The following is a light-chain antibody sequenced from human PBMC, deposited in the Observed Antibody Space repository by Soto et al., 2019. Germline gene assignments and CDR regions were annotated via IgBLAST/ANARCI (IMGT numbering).Light chain of an antibody. CDR3: CSHTRSSTYV. CDR1: SSDVGGYNC. J-gene: IGLJ1*01. CDR2: EVN. Sequence: QSALTQPASVSGSPGQSITISCTGTSSDVGGYNCVSWYQQHPAKAPKLIIYEVNNRPSGVSNRFSGSKSGNTASLTISGLQAEDEADYYCCSHTRSSTYVFGTGTKVTV. V-gene: IGLV2-14*01.